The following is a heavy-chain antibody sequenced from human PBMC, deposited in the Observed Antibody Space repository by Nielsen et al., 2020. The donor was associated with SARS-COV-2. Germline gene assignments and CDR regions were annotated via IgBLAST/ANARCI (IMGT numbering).Heavy chain of an antibody. Sequence: SETLSLTCTVSGGSISSYYWSWIRQPPGKGLEWIGYIYYSGSTNYNPSLKSRVTISVDTSKNQFSLKLSSVTAADTAVYYCARVGSSGYFRHYFDYWGQGTLVTVPS. V-gene: IGHV4-59*01. CDR2: IYYSGST. CDR1: GGSISSYY. D-gene: IGHD3-22*01. CDR3: ARVGSSGYFRHYFDY. J-gene: IGHJ4*02.